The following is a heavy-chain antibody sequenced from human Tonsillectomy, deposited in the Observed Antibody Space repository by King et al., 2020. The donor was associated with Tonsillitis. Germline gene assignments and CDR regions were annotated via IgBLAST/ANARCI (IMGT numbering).Heavy chain of an antibody. CDR1: GGSISSYY. Sequence: MQLQESGPGLVKPSETLSLTCTVSGGSISSYYWSWIRQPPGKGLEWIGYIYYSGSTNYNPSLKSRVTISVDTSKNQFSLKLSSVTAADTAVYYCARLIVVVPAAIISYYFDYWGQGTLVTVSS. V-gene: IGHV4-59*01. J-gene: IGHJ4*02. D-gene: IGHD2-2*01. CDR2: IYYSGST. CDR3: ARLIVVVPAAIISYYFDY.